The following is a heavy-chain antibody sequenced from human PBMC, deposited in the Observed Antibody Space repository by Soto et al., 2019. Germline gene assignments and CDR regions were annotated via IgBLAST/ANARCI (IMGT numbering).Heavy chain of an antibody. J-gene: IGHJ6*02. Sequence: GGSLRLSCEGSGFTFSAYAMNWVRQAPGKGLEWVSYISSRSDTLYYADSVKGRFTISRGNAKNSVYLQVNNLRDEDTAVYYCARDWDIVILSVPIPNYNYGMDVWGQGTTVTVSS. CDR1: GFTFSAYA. CDR3: ARDWDIVILSVPIPNYNYGMDV. D-gene: IGHD2-15*01. V-gene: IGHV3-48*02. CDR2: ISSRSDTL.